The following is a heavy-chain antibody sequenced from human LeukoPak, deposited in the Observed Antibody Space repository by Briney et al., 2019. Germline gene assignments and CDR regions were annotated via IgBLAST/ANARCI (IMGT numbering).Heavy chain of an antibody. CDR1: GSSISSSDW. Sequence: PSGTLSLTCAVSGSSISSSDWWSWVRQPPGKGLEWIGDVYHSGSTNYNPSLKSRVTMSVDKSQNQCSLKLTSVTAGDSAIYYCARAHYDIVTAYLDYWGQGTLVTVSS. V-gene: IGHV4-4*02. CDR3: ARAHYDIVTAYLDY. CDR2: VYHSGST. J-gene: IGHJ4*02. D-gene: IGHD3-9*01.